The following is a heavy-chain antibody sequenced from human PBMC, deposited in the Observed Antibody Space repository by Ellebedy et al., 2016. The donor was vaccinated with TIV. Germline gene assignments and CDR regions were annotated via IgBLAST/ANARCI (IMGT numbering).Heavy chain of an antibody. J-gene: IGHJ4*02. CDR3: ARVRRGSVPDF. V-gene: IGHV1-2*07. D-gene: IGHD5-12*01. CDR2: INPDSGAT. CDR1: GYTFIAHY. Sequence: ASVKVSCKASGYTFIAHYMHWVRQAPGQGLEWMGWINPDSGATSLAPKFQGRVTLTRDTSLNTVYMDMSGLTSDDPAVYYCARVRRGSVPDFWGQGTLVTVSS.